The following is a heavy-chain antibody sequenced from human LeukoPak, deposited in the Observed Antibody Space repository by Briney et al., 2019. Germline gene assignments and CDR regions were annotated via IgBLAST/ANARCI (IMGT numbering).Heavy chain of an antibody. J-gene: IGHJ6*02. CDR1: GYSFTSYW. CDR2: IYPGDSHT. D-gene: IGHD1-1*01. V-gene: IGHV5-51*01. CDR3: ARPRTGGDYYYGMDV. Sequence: GESLKISCKGSGYSFTSYWIVWVRQMPGKGLEGMGIIYPGDSHTRYSPSFQGQVTISADKPISTAYLQWSSLQASDTATYYCARPRTGGDYYYGMDVWGQGTTVTVSS.